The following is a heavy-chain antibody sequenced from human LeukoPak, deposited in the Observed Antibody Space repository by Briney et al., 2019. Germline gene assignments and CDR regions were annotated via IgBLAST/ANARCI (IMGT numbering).Heavy chain of an antibody. Sequence: SETLSLTCAVYGGSFSGYYWGWIRQPPGKGLEWIASIYYSGITYYNPSLKSRVTISLDTSNNQFSLKLSSVTAADTAVYYCARDPKSAVAADWFDPWGQGTLVTVSS. CDR3: ARDPKSAVAADWFDP. CDR2: IYYSGIT. V-gene: IGHV4-34*01. D-gene: IGHD6-19*01. J-gene: IGHJ5*01. CDR1: GGSFSGYY.